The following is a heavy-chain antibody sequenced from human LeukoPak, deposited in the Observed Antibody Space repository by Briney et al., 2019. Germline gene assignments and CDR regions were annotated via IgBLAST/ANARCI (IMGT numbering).Heavy chain of an antibody. Sequence: ASVKVSCKASGYTFTRYGITWVRQAPGQGLEWMGWISAHNGNTNYAQKLQGRVTMTTDTSTSTAYMELRSLRSDDTAVYYCARAVLSMPYGGWGQGTLVTVSS. CDR2: ISAHNGNT. D-gene: IGHD2-8*01. V-gene: IGHV1-18*01. CDR1: GYTFTRYG. J-gene: IGHJ4*02. CDR3: ARAVLSMPYGG.